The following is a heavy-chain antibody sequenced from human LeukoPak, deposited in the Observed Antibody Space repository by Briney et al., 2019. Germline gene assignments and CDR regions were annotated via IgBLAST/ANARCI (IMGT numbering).Heavy chain of an antibody. Sequence: GGSLRLSCAASGFTFDDYAMHWVRQAPGKGLEWVSGISWNSGSIGYADSVKGRFTISRDNAKNSLYLQMNSLRAEDTALYYCAKDDDDTTTVTTFDYWGQEPWSPSPQ. D-gene: IGHD4-17*01. CDR1: GFTFDDYA. CDR3: AKDDDDTTTVTTFDY. J-gene: IGHJ4*01. CDR2: ISWNSGSI. V-gene: IGHV3-9*01.